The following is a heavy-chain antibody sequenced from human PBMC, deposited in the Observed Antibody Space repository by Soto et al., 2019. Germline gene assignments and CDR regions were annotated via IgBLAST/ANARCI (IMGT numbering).Heavy chain of an antibody. D-gene: IGHD3-22*01. CDR1: GGSISSGGYY. Sequence: SETLSLTCTVSGGSISSGGYYWSWIRQHPGKGLEWIGYIYYSGSTYYNPSLKSRVTTSADTSKNQLSLKLSSVTAADTAVYYCARDSSGHALDYWGQGTLVTVSS. CDR3: ARDSSGHALDY. V-gene: IGHV4-31*03. J-gene: IGHJ4*02. CDR2: IYYSGST.